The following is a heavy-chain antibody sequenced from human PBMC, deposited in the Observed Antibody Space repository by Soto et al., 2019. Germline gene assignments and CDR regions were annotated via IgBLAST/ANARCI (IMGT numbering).Heavy chain of an antibody. CDR3: ATEFYDRSGYPHTSYYYGMDV. CDR2: IIPIFGTA. CDR1: GGTFSSYA. Sequence: ASVKVSCKASGGTFSSYAISWVRQAPGQGLEWMGGIIPIFGTANYAQKFQGRVTITADESTSTAYMELSSLRSEDTAVYYCATEFYDRSGYPHTSYYYGMDVWGQGTTVTVAS. D-gene: IGHD3-22*01. J-gene: IGHJ6*02. V-gene: IGHV1-69*13.